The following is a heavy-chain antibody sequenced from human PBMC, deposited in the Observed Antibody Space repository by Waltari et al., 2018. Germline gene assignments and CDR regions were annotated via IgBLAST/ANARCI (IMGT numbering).Heavy chain of an antibody. Sequence: WSWVRQRPGKSLEWLGQIYRTGKTKYNPSLESRVIVSIYTSNNPLSLKLTSVTAADTAIYYCARDRGKGLYLDSWGQGILVTVSP. V-gene: IGHV4-4*02. CDR2: IYRTGKT. J-gene: IGHJ4*02. CDR3: ARDRGKGLYLDS. D-gene: IGHD2-15*01.